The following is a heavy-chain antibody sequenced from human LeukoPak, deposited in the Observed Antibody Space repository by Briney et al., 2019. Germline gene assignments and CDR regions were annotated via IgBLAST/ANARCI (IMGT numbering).Heavy chain of an antibody. D-gene: IGHD4-17*01. CDR1: GFTFGDYA. J-gene: IGHJ3*02. CDR2: IRSKAYGGTT. CDR3: TSRIHDYGDYGLGLDAFDI. V-gene: IGHV3-49*04. Sequence: HPGGSLRLSCTASGFTFGDYAMSWVRQAPGKGLEWVGFIRSKAYGGTTEYAASVKGRYTISRDDSKSIAYLQMNSLKTEDTAVYYCTSRIHDYGDYGLGLDAFDIRGQGTMVTVSS.